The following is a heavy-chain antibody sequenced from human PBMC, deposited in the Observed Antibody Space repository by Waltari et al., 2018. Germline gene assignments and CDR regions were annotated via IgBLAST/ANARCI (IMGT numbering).Heavy chain of an antibody. CDR1: GFTFISYG. D-gene: IGHD6-6*01. J-gene: IGHJ4*02. V-gene: IGHV3-33*01. CDR3: ARSSGQFLVDY. Sequence: QVQLVESGGGVVQPGRSLRLSCAASGFTFISYGMHWVRQAPGKGLEWVAVIWYDGSNKYYADSVKGRFTISRDNSKNTLYLQMNSLRAEDTAVYYCARSSGQFLVDYWGQGTLVTVSS. CDR2: IWYDGSNK.